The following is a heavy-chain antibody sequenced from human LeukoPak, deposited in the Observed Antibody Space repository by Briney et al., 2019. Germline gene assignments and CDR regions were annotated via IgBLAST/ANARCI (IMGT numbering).Heavy chain of an antibody. CDR3: AKDVLLWFGELSY. V-gene: IGHV3-23*01. J-gene: IGHJ4*02. Sequence: SGGSLRLSCAASGFTFSSYAMSWVRQAPGKGLEWVSAISGSGGSTYYADSVKGRFTISRDNSKNMLYLEMNSLRAEDTAVYYCAKDVLLWFGELSYWGQGTLVTVSS. CDR2: ISGSGGST. D-gene: IGHD3-10*01. CDR1: GFTFSSYA.